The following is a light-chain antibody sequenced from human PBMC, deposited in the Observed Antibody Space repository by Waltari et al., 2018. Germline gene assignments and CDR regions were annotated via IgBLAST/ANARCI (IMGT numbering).Light chain of an antibody. CDR3: SSYTSSSTLNYV. CDR2: DAS. J-gene: IGLJ1*01. CDR1: RSDVGGYNY. Sequence: QSALTQPASVSASPGQPITLSSTGPRSDVGGYNYVPWYQQHPGKAPKLMIYDASNRPSGVSNRFSGSKSGNTASLTISGLQAEDEADYYCSSYTSSSTLNYVFGTGTKVTVL. V-gene: IGLV2-14*03.